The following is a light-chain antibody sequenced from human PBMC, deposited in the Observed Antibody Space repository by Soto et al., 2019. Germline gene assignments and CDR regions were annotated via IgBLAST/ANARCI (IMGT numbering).Light chain of an antibody. J-gene: IGLJ1*01. V-gene: IGLV2-14*01. Sequence: QSVLTQPASVSGSPGQSINISCTGTSSDVGGYNYVSWDQQHPGNTPKLIIFDVNNRPSGVSNRFSASKSGSTASLTIAGLQAEDEADYYCSSYSRTTTLGVFGTGTKLTVL. CDR2: DVN. CDR3: SSYSRTTTLGV. CDR1: SSDVGGYNY.